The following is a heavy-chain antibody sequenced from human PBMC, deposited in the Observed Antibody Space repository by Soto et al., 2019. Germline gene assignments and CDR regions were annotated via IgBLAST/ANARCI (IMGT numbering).Heavy chain of an antibody. D-gene: IGHD4-17*01. J-gene: IGHJ6*02. CDR3: TMVTTVTPFYYGMDV. V-gene: IGHV3-73*01. CDR1: GFTFSGSA. Sequence: QPGGSLRLSCAASGFTFSGSAMHWVRQASGKGLEWVGRIRSKANSYATAYAASVKGRFTISRDDSKNTAYLQMNSLKTEDTAVYYCTMVTTVTPFYYGMDVWGQGTTVTVSS. CDR2: IRSKANSYAT.